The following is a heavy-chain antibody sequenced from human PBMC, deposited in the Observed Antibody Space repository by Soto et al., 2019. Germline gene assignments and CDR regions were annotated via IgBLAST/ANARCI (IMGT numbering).Heavy chain of an antibody. J-gene: IGHJ5*01. CDR3: VSVMFGDYQGDS. D-gene: IGHD3-10*02. CDR2: FEPEGGKR. CDR1: GYSSSEFS. Sequence: QVQLVQSGAEVKEPGASVKVSCKVSGYSSSEFSVHWVRQALGEGLEWMGGFEPEGGKRIYAQKFQGRVTMAGDTSVDTAYMELSGLRSEETAVYYCVSVMFGDYQGDSWGQGTLVTVSS. V-gene: IGHV1-24*01.